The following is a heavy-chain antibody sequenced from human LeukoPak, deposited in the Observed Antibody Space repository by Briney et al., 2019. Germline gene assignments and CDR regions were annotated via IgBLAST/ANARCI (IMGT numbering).Heavy chain of an antibody. D-gene: IGHD2-2*01. Sequence: GGSLRLSCAASGFTFSTYWMSWVRQAPGKGLEWVSSISSSSSYIYYADSVKGRFTISRDNAKNSLYLQMNSLRAEDTAVYYCARDSQRYCSSTSCYLPTDWGQGTLVTVSS. J-gene: IGHJ4*02. CDR3: ARDSQRYCSSTSCYLPTD. V-gene: IGHV3-21*01. CDR1: GFTFSTYW. CDR2: ISSSSSYI.